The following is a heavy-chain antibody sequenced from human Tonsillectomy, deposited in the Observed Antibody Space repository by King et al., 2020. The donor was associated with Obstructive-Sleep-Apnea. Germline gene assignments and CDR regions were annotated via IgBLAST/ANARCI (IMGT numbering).Heavy chain of an antibody. J-gene: IGHJ3*02. CDR2: IFSNDEK. CDR3: ARIIGGWLQLGNAFDI. Sequence: QLTLKESGPVLVKPTETLTLTCTVSGFSLSNARMGVSWIRQPPGKALEWLAHIFSNDEKSYSTSLKSRHTISKDTSKSQVVLTMTNMYPVDTATYYCARIIGGWLQLGNAFDIWGQGTMVTVSS. CDR1: GFSLSNARMG. V-gene: IGHV2-26*01. D-gene: IGHD5-24*01.